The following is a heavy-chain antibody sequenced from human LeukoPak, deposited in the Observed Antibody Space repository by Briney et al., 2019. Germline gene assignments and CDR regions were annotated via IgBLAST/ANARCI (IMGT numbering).Heavy chain of an antibody. Sequence: SETLSLTCTVSGGSISSSSYYWSWIRQPAGKGLEWIGRIYTRGSTNYNPSLKSRVTMSVDTSKNQFSLKLSSVTAADTAVYYCARGRYCSADICSGGDAFDIWGQGTMVSVSS. CDR2: IYTRGST. J-gene: IGHJ3*02. CDR3: ARGRYCSADICSGGDAFDI. CDR1: GGSISSSSYY. D-gene: IGHD2-15*01. V-gene: IGHV4-61*02.